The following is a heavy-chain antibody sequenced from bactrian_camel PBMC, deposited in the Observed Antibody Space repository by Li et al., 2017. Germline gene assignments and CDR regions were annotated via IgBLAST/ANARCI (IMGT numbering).Heavy chain of an antibody. CDR2: VLGDGSP. J-gene: IGHJ4*01. V-gene: IGHV3S40*01. Sequence: DVQLVESGGGLVQPGGSLRLSCAGSGFGFSNYYMSWVRQAPGKGREWVSSVLGDGSPTYADWVKGRFTISKDTATNTLYLQMNSLKPEDTAKYNCAAGLKGCYYGGNWYRSNSADYWGRGTQVTVS. D-gene: IGHD6*01. CDR3: AAGLKGCYYGGNWYRSNSADY. CDR1: GFGFSNYY.